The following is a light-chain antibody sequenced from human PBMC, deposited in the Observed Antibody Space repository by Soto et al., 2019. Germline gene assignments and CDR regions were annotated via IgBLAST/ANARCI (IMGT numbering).Light chain of an antibody. CDR3: CSYAGSYTLGV. V-gene: IGLV2-11*01. J-gene: IGLJ1*01. CDR1: SSDVGGYNY. CDR2: GVS. Sequence: QSVLTQPRSVSGSPGQSVTISCTGTSSDVGGYNYVSWYQQHPGKAPKLMIYGVSKRPSGVPDRFSGSKSGNTASLTISGLQAEDEADYYCCSYAGSYTLGVFGTGTKLTVL.